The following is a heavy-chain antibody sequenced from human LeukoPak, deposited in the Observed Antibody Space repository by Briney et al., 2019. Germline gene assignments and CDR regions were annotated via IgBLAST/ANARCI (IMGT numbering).Heavy chain of an antibody. Sequence: SEPLSLICTVSGGSMSRYYWSWIRQPPGEGVEWVGYIYYSGSANYNPSLKSRVTISVDTFKNQSSLKLSSVTAADTAVYYCARQYYYDSSGYFDYWGQGTLVTVSS. J-gene: IGHJ4*02. CDR2: IYYSGSA. CDR3: ARQYYYDSSGYFDY. CDR1: GGSMSRYY. V-gene: IGHV4-59*08. D-gene: IGHD3-22*01.